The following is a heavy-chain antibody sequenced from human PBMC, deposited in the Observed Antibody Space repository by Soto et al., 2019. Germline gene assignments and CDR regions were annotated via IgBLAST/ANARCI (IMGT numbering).Heavy chain of an antibody. Sequence: EVQLEESGGALVQPGRSLRLSCAASGFTFDDDAMHWVRQFLWKGLEWVSSISWNSGNIGYADSVKGRFTTSRDNAKNSLYLQMNSLRPEDTALYYCVRSKGGYSYGTPFDYWGQGTLVTVSS. CDR2: ISWNSGNI. CDR3: VRSKGGYSYGTPFDY. V-gene: IGHV3-9*01. J-gene: IGHJ4*02. CDR1: GFTFDDDA. D-gene: IGHD5-18*01.